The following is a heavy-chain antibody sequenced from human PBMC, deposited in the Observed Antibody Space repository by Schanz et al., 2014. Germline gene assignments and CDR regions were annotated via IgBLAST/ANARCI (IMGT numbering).Heavy chain of an antibody. J-gene: IGHJ4*02. CDR1: GFTFSTHA. CDR2: VSSSSSYT. V-gene: IGHV3-48*04. Sequence: EVQLLESGGGLVQPGGSLRLSCAASGFTFSTHAMHWVRQAPGKGLEWVSYVSSSSSYTHYADSVKGRFTISRDNSKNSLYLQMNSLRAEDTAVYYCARIGGSVFDYWAQGTLVTVSS. CDR3: ARIGGSVFDY. D-gene: IGHD3-10*01.